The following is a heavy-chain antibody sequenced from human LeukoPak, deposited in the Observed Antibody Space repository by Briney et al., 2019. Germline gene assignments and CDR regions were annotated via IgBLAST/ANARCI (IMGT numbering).Heavy chain of an antibody. J-gene: IGHJ4*02. CDR1: GYTFTGYY. CDR2: INPNSGGT. Sequence: ASVKVSCTASGYTFTGYYMHWVRQAPGQGLEWMGRINPNSGGTNYAQKFQGRVTMTRDTSISTAYMELSRLRSDDTAVYYCARTRWLQSDFDYWGQGTLVTVSS. CDR3: ARTRWLQSDFDY. V-gene: IGHV1-2*06. D-gene: IGHD5-24*01.